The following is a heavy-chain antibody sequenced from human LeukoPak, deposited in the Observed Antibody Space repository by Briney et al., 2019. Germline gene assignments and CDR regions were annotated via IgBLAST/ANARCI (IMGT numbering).Heavy chain of an antibody. CDR1: GFTFSSYA. CDR2: IKQDGSEK. V-gene: IGHV3-7*01. CDR3: ATSWPAGYYGMDV. D-gene: IGHD6-13*01. Sequence: GGSLRLSCAASGFTFSSYAMSWVRQAPGKGLEWVANIKQDGSEKYYVDSVKGRFTISRDNAKNSLYLQMNSLRAEDTAVYYCATSWPAGYYGMDVWGQGTTVTVSS. J-gene: IGHJ6*02.